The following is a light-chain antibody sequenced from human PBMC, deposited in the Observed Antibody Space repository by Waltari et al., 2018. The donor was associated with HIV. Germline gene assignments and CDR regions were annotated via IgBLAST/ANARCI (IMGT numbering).Light chain of an antibody. V-gene: IGKV4-1*01. CDR1: QKILFRSNSKNY. CDR3: QQSYSTIT. CDR2: WAS. J-gene: IGKJ5*01. Sequence: DIVMTQSPDSLAVSLGERATISCKSSQKILFRSNSKNYLTWYQQKPGQPPKVLIYWASTRESGVPDRVSGSGSGTDFTLTSNSLEAEDVAVYYCQQSYSTITFGQGTRLEIK.